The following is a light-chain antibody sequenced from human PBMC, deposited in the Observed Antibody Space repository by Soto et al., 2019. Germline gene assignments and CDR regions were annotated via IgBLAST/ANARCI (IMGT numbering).Light chain of an antibody. V-gene: IGLV2-14*01. CDR2: DVS. CDR1: SSDVGGYNY. Sequence: QSVLTQPASVSGSPEQSITISCTGTSSDVGGYNYVSWYQQHPCKAPKLMIYDVSNRPSGVSNRFSGSKSGNTASLTISGLQAEDEDDYYCSSYTSSSTLVFGGGTKLTVL. CDR3: SSYTSSSTLV. J-gene: IGLJ2*01.